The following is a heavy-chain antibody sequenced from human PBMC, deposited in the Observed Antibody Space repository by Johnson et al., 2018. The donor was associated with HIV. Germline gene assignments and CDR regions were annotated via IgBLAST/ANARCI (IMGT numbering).Heavy chain of an antibody. CDR3: ARGRGALDI. CDR1: GFTFSSYA. Sequence: QVQLVESGGGVVRPGGSLRLSCAASGFTFSSYAMHWVRQAPGKGLEWVAVISYDGGNKYYADSVKGRFTISRDNSKNTLYLQMNSLRAEDTAVYYCARGRGALDIWGQGTMVTVSS. D-gene: IGHD3-16*01. J-gene: IGHJ3*02. CDR2: ISYDGGNK. V-gene: IGHV3-30*04.